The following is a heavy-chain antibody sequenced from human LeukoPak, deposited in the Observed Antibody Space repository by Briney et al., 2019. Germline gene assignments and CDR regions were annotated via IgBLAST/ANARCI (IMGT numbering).Heavy chain of an antibody. D-gene: IGHD1-1*01. J-gene: IGHJ4*02. V-gene: IGHV3-9*03. Sequence: GGSLRLSCAASGFTFDDYAMHWVRQAPGKGLEWVSGITWNSGIIGYADSVKGRFTISRDNAKYSLYLQMNSLRAEDMAFYYCAAGDDFRIDCWGQGSLVTVSS. CDR1: GFTFDDYA. CDR2: ITWNSGII. CDR3: AAGDDFRIDC.